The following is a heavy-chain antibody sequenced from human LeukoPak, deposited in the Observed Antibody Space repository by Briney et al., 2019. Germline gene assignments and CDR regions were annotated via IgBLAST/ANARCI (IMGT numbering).Heavy chain of an antibody. CDR3: ARAGYSGYAD. Sequence: KPSETLSLTCAVSGGSISSGGYSWSWIRQPPGKGLEWIGYIYHSGSTYYNPSLKSRVTISVDRSKNQFSLKLSSVTAADTAVYYCARAGYSGYADWGQGTLVTVSS. V-gene: IGHV4-30-2*01. CDR1: GGSISSGGYS. J-gene: IGHJ4*02. CDR2: IYHSGST. D-gene: IGHD5-12*01.